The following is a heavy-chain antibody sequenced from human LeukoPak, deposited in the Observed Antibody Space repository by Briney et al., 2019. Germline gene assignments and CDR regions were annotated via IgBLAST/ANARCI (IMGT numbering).Heavy chain of an antibody. CDR1: GYRFTDYY. J-gene: IGHJ3*02. CDR2: INPNSGDI. Sequence: ASVKVSCKASGYRFTDYYIHWVRQAPGQGLEWMGWINPNSGDINYAQKFQGRVTMTRDTSISTAYMELSRLRFDDTAVYYCARRIAALGNDAFDIWGRGTMLTVSS. D-gene: IGHD6-13*01. V-gene: IGHV1-2*02. CDR3: ARRIAALGNDAFDI.